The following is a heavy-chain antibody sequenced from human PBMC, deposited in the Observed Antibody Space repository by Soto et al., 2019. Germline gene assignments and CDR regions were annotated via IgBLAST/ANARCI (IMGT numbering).Heavy chain of an antibody. J-gene: IGHJ4*02. CDR2: ISDSGGTS. D-gene: IGHD1-26*01. CDR1: GFIFSNYV. CDR3: AKRPRALLTFDS. V-gene: IGHV3-23*04. Sequence: EVQLVDSGGGLVQPGGSLRLSCAASGFIFSNYVMSWVRQAPGKGLEWVSSISDSGGTSYYADSVKGRFTISRDNSKNTRYLQMNSLRAEDTAIYYCAKRPRALLTFDSWGQGTLVTFSS.